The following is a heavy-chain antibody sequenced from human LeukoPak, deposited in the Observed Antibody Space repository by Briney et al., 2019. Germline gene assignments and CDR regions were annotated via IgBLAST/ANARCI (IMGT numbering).Heavy chain of an antibody. CDR3: ARHVPRGRSDFDC. V-gene: IGHV3-7*01. CDR1: GFTFDNHW. CDR2: IDEDGDEK. J-gene: IGHJ4*02. D-gene: IGHD5-12*01. Sequence: GVSLRLSCAASGFTFDNHWMAWVRQTPGRGPEWVANIDEDGDEKSYAESVKGRFSVSRDNGRTSLYLQMNSLRAEDTAIYYCARHVPRGRSDFDCWGQGVLVTVS.